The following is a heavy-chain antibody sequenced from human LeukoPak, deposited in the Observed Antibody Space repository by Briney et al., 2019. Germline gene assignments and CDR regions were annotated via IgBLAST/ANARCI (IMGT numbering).Heavy chain of an antibody. J-gene: IGHJ3*02. D-gene: IGHD3-10*01. CDR2: IKQDGSEK. CDR3: AKGVRITMVRGAFDI. Sequence: GGSLRLFCAACGFTFSIYWMSWVRQAAGKGLEGVANIKQDGSEKYYVDSAKGRFTISRDNAKNALYLQRNSLRAEDTALYYCAKGVRITMVRGAFDIWGQGTMVTVSS. V-gene: IGHV3-7*03. CDR1: GFTFSIYW.